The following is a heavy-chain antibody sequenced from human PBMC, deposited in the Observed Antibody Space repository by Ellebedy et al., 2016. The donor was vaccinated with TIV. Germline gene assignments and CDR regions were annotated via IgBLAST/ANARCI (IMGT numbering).Heavy chain of an antibody. V-gene: IGHV4-59*01. J-gene: IGHJ4*02. CDR3: ARTKAVAGTFCFDY. CDR2: IFYSGST. Sequence: SETLSLTCTVSGGSISSYYWSWIRQPPGKGLEWIGYIFYSGSTHYNPSLKSRVTITLDTPKNQFSLKLSSVTAAETAVYYCARTKAVAGTFCFDYWGQGTLVPVSS. D-gene: IGHD6-13*01. CDR1: GGSISSYY.